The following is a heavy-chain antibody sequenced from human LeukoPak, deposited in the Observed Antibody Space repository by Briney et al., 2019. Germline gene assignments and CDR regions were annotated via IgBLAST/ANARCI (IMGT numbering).Heavy chain of an antibody. CDR2: ISGSGGST. V-gene: IGHV3-23*01. CDR3: AKSGFRGCSSTSCYIFFHLSIPKGSPGEFPLFDY. Sequence: HPGGSLRLSCAASGFTFSSYAMSWVRQAPGKGLEGVSAISGSGGSTYYADSVKGRFTISRDNSKNTLYLQMNSLRAEDTAVYYCAKSGFRGCSSTSCYIFFHLSIPKGSPGEFPLFDYWGQGTLVTVSS. CDR1: GFTFSSYA. J-gene: IGHJ4*02. D-gene: IGHD2-2*02.